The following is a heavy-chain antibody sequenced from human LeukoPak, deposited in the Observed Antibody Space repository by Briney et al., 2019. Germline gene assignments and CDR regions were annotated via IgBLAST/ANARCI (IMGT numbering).Heavy chain of an antibody. D-gene: IGHD4-23*01. J-gene: IGHJ5*02. Sequence: GASVKASCKASGYTFTSYYMHWVRQAPGQGLEWMGIINPSGGGTSYAQKFQCRVTMTRDMSTSTDYMELSSLRSEDTAVYYCARDNSVEDTAWWFDPWGQGTLVTVSS. CDR2: INPSGGGT. V-gene: IGHV1-46*01. CDR3: ARDNSVEDTAWWFDP. CDR1: GYTFTSYY.